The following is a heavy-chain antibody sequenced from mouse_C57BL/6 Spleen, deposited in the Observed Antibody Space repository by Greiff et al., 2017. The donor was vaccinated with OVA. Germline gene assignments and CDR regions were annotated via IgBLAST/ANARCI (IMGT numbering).Heavy chain of an antibody. D-gene: IGHD1-1*01. CDR1: GYTFTDYE. CDR3: TRSALYYGYWYFDV. J-gene: IGHJ1*03. CDR2: IDPETGGT. V-gene: IGHV1-15*01. Sequence: QVQLQQSGAELVRPGASVTLSCKASGYTFTDYEMHWVKQTPVHGLEWIGAIDPETGGTAYNQKFKGKAILTADKSSSTAYMELRSLTSEDSAVYYCTRSALYYGYWYFDVWGTGTTVTVSS.